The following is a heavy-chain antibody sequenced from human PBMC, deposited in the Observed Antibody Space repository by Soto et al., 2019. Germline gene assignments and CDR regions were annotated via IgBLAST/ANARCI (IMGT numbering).Heavy chain of an antibody. J-gene: IGHJ6*02. CDR3: ARDIVVVPAAPGYGMDV. V-gene: IGHV4-34*01. D-gene: IGHD2-2*01. CDR1: GGSFSGYY. Sequence: QVQLQQWGAGLLKPSETLSLTCAVYGGSFSGYYWSWIRQPPGKGLEWIGEINHSGSTTYNPSLKSRVTISVDTSKNQFSLKLSSVTAADTAVYYCARDIVVVPAAPGYGMDVWGQGTTVTVSS. CDR2: INHSGST.